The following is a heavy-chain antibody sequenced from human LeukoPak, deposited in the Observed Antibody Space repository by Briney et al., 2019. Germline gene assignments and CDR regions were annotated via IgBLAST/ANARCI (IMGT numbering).Heavy chain of an antibody. V-gene: IGHV3-23*01. Sequence: GGSLRLSCAASGFTLSSYAMSWVRQGPGKGLEWVSAISVSGDTYHADSVKGRFTISGDSSKNTLYLQMNSLRAGDAAVYYCAKAPVTTCSGAYCYPFDYWSQGTLVTVSS. CDR3: AKAPVTTCSGAYCYPFDY. CDR1: GFTLSSYA. CDR2: ISVSGDT. D-gene: IGHD2-15*01. J-gene: IGHJ4*02.